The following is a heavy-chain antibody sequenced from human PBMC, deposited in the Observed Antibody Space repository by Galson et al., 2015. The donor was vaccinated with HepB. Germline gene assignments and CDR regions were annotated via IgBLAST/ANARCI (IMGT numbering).Heavy chain of an antibody. CDR3: ARVSYSKWELDY. J-gene: IGHJ4*02. Sequence: SLRLSCAASGFTFSSYSMNWVRQAPGKGLEWVSSISSSSSYIYYADSVKGRFTISRDNAKNSLYLQMNSLRAEDTAVYYCARVSYSKWELDYWGQGTLVTVSS. CDR1: GFTFSSYS. CDR2: ISSSSSYI. D-gene: IGHD1-26*01. V-gene: IGHV3-21*01.